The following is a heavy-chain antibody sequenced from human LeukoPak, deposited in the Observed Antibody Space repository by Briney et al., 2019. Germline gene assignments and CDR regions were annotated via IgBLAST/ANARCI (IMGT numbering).Heavy chain of an antibody. CDR1: GYTFTGYY. J-gene: IGHJ6*02. CDR2: INPNSGGT. Sequence: ASVKVSCKASGYTFTGYYMHWVRQAPGQGLEWMGWINPNSGGTNYAQKFQGRVTMTRDTSISTAYMELSRLRSDDTAVYYCAGDVPIVVVVAATYYDGMDVWGQGTTVTVSS. CDR3: AGDVPIVVVVAATYYDGMDV. D-gene: IGHD2-15*01. V-gene: IGHV1-2*02.